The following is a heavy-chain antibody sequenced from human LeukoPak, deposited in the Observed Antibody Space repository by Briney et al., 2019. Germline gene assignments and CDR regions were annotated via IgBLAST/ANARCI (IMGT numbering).Heavy chain of an antibody. V-gene: IGHV3-9*01. CDR1: GFDFHDYM. J-gene: IGHJ5*02. CDR2: ISWNGDTI. D-gene: IGHD3-10*01. Sequence: PGGSLRLSCAASGFDFHDYMMHWVRQPPGKGLEWVSEISWNGDTIGYADSVKGRFIISRDNARRSLYLQMNSLRPDDTAFYYCSSTFGSGSYLHSWGQGTLVTVSS. CDR3: SSTFGSGSYLHS.